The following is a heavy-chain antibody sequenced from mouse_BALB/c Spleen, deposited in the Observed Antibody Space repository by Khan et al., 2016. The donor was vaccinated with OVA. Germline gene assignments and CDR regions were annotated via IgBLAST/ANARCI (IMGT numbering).Heavy chain of an antibody. V-gene: IGHV9-3-1*01. CDR3: SRPPYFSYVLDN. Sequence: LVESGPEVKKPGETVKISCKASGHTFTKFSMNWVKQAPGKGLKWMGWINTYTGEPTSADDFNGRFAFSLETSASTAYLQINNLKNEDTATYCCSRPPYFSYVLDNWGQGTSVTVSS. CDR1: GHTFTKFS. D-gene: IGHD2-10*01. J-gene: IGHJ4*01. CDR2: INTYTGEP.